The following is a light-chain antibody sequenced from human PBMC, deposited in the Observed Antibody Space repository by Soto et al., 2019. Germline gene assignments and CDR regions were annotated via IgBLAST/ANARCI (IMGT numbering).Light chain of an antibody. CDR1: QSVSSSY. V-gene: IGKV3-20*01. CDR3: QRYGSSLLFT. Sequence: EIVLTQSPGTLSLSPGERATLSCRASQSVSSSYFAWYQQKPGQAPRLLIYGASSRATGIPDRFSGSGSGTDFTLTISRLEPEDFAVCYCQRYGSSLLFTFGPGTKVDIK. CDR2: GAS. J-gene: IGKJ3*01.